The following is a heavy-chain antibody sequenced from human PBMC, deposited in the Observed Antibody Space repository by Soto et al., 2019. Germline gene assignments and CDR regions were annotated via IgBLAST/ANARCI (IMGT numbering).Heavy chain of an antibody. V-gene: IGHV3-21*01. J-gene: IGHJ4*02. CDR3: ARDGSRLAATPAWFDY. CDR2: ISSSSSYI. Sequence: GGSLRLSCAASGFTFSSYSMNWVRQAPGKGLEWVSSISSSSSYIYYADSVKGRFTISRDNAKNSLYLQMNSLRAEDTAVYYCARDGSRLAATPAWFDYWGQGTLVTVSS. CDR1: GFTFSSYS. D-gene: IGHD2-15*01.